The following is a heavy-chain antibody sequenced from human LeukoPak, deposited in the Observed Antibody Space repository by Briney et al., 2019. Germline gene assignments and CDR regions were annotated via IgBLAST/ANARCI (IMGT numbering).Heavy chain of an antibody. D-gene: IGHD1-26*01. J-gene: IGHJ6*02. CDR1: GYTFTSYD. Sequence: ASVKVSCKASGYTFTSYDINWVRQATGQGLEWMGWMNPNSGDTGYAQKFQGRVTMTRNTSISTAYMELSSLRSEDTAVYYCARALYSGSYYVYYYYGMDVWGQGTTVTVSS. CDR2: MNPNSGDT. CDR3: ARALYSGSYYVYYYYGMDV. V-gene: IGHV1-8*01.